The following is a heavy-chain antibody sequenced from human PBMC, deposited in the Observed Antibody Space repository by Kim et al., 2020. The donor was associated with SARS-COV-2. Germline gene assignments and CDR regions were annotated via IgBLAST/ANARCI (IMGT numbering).Heavy chain of an antibody. J-gene: IGHJ6*02. Sequence: ASVKVSCKASGYTFTSYAMHWVRQAPGQRLEWMGWINAGNGNTKYSQKFQGRVTITRDTSASTAYMELSSLRSEDTAVYYCARGLFRLVATTYYYYYYGMDVWGQGTTVTVSS. V-gene: IGHV1-3*01. CDR3: ARGLFRLVATTYYYYYYGMDV. CDR1: GYTFTSYA. CDR2: INAGNGNT. D-gene: IGHD5-12*01.